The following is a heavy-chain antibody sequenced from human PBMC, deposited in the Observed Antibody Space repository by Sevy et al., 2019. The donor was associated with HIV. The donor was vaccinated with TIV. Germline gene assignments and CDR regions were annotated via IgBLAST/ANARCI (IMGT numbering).Heavy chain of an antibody. CDR1: GFTFSSYS. CDR2: ISSSSSTI. D-gene: IGHD6-19*01. CDR3: ARDIAVAGTDYYYYGMDV. J-gene: IGHJ6*02. Sequence: GGSLRLSCAASGFTFSSYSMNWVRQAPGKGLEWVSYISSSSSTIYYADSVKGRFTISRDNAKNSLYLQMNSLRAEDKAVYYCARDIAVAGTDYYYYGMDVWGQGTTVTVSS. V-gene: IGHV3-48*01.